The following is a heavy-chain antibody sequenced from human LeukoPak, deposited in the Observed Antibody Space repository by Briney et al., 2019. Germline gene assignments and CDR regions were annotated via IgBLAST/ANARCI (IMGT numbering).Heavy chain of an antibody. Sequence: SETLSLTCTVSGGSISSYYWSWIRQPPGKGLEWIGYIYYSGGTNYNPSLKSRVTISLDTSKSQFSLKLTSVTPADTAVYYCARGGIVGSRTNWFDPWGQGILVTVSS. CDR1: GGSISSYY. J-gene: IGHJ5*02. CDR2: IYYSGGT. CDR3: ARGGIVGSRTNWFDP. V-gene: IGHV4-59*01. D-gene: IGHD1-26*01.